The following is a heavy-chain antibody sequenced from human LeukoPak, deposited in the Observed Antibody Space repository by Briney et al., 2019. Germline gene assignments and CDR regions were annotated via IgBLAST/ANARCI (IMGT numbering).Heavy chain of an antibody. D-gene: IGHD3-22*01. Sequence: IRQXPGKGLXXXXXLYYSGSTNYNPSLKSRVTISVDTSKNQFSLKLSSVTAADTALYYCARGYYDDRSGYCLDYWGQGTLVTVSS. V-gene: IGHV4-59*01. CDR3: ARGYYDDRSGYCLDY. CDR2: LYYSGST. J-gene: IGHJ4*02.